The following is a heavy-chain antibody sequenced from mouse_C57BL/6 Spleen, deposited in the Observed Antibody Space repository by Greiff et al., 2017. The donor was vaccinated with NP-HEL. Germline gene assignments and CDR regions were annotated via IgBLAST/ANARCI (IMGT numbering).Heavy chain of an antibody. V-gene: IGHV1-55*01. CDR1: GYTFTSYW. J-gene: IGHJ4*01. D-gene: IGHD2-5*01. CDR3: ARYSNSYAMDY. Sequence: QVQLQQPGAELVKPGASVKMSCKASGYTFTSYWITWVKQRPGQGLEWIGDIYPDSGSTNYNEKFKSKATLTVDTSSSTAYMQLSSLTSEDSAVYYCARYSNSYAMDYWGQGTSVTVSS. CDR2: IYPDSGST.